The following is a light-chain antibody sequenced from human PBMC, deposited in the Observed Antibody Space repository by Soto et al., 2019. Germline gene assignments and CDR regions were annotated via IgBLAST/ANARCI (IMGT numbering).Light chain of an antibody. J-gene: IGLJ1*01. CDR3: SSYTSSSTLGV. V-gene: IGLV2-14*01. CDR2: DVS. CDR1: SSEVSGYNY. Sequence: QSALTQPASVSGSPGQSITISCTGTSSEVSGYNYVSWYQQHPGKAPKLMIYDVSNRPSGVSNRFSGSKSGNTASLTISGLQAEDEADYYCSSYTSSSTLGVFGTGTKVTVL.